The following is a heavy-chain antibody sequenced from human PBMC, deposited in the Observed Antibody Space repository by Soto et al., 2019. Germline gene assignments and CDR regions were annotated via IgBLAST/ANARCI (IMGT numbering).Heavy chain of an antibody. CDR1: GFTFSSYG. CDR3: ATSSGYYIQSFDY. Sequence: QVQLVESGGGVVQPGRSLRLSCAASGFTFSSYGMHWARQAPGKGLEWVAVIWYDGSNKYYADSVKGRFTISRDNSKNTLYLQMNSLRAEDTAVYYCATSSGYYIQSFDYWGQGTLVTVSS. V-gene: IGHV3-33*01. J-gene: IGHJ4*02. CDR2: IWYDGSNK. D-gene: IGHD3-22*01.